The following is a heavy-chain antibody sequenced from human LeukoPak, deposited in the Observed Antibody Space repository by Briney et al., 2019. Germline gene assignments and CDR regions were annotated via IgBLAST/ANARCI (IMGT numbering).Heavy chain of an antibody. V-gene: IGHV3-15*04. Sequence: GGSLRLSCVVSGLTFRDAWLSWVRQAPGKGLEWIGRIVSKRGGGATDYGAAVKGRFTISRDDSENTMYPQMSSLQTEDTAMYYCVWMNTVHTLGFWGQGTLVTVSS. J-gene: IGHJ4*02. CDR1: GLTFRDAW. D-gene: IGHD3-16*01. CDR2: IVSKRGGGAT. CDR3: VWMNTVHTLGF.